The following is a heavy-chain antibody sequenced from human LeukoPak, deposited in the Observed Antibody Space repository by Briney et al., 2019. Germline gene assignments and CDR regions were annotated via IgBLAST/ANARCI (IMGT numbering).Heavy chain of an antibody. D-gene: IGHD6-19*01. V-gene: IGHV3-48*01. J-gene: IGHJ4*02. CDR1: GFTFSSYS. Sequence: GGSLRPSCAASGFTFSSYSMNWVRQAPGKGLEWVSYISSSSSTIYYADSVKGRFTISRDNAKNSLYLQMNSLRAEDTAVYYCAGGIGSSGWYYFDYWGQGTLVTVSS. CDR2: ISSSSSTI. CDR3: AGGIGSSGWYYFDY.